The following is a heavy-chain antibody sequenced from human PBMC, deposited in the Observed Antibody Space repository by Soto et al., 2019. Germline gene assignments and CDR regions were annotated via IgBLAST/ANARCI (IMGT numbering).Heavy chain of an antibody. V-gene: IGHV4-59*08. Sequence: SETLSLTCAVSGGSISSYYLGWIRQPPGEGLEWIGYIYYSGSTNYNPSLKSRVTISVDTSKNQFSLKLNSVTAADTAVYFCARRKYLDYWGQGTLVTVSS. D-gene: IGHD6-6*01. CDR1: GGSISSYY. CDR2: IYYSGST. J-gene: IGHJ4*02. CDR3: ARRKYLDY.